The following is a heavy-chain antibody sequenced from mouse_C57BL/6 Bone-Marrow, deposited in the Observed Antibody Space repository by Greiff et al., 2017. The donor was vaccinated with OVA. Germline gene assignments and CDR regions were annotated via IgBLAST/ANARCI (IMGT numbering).Heavy chain of an antibody. D-gene: IGHD2-1*01. J-gene: IGHJ4*01. CDR3: ASLHKYAMDY. CDR1: GFSLTSSG. V-gene: IGHV2-2*01. Sequence: QVQLKESGPGLVQPSQSLSITCTVSGFSLTSSGVHWVRQSPGKGLEWLGVIWSGGSTDYNAAFLYRMSISKDNSTSQVFFKMNSLQADDTAIYYCASLHKYAMDYWGQGTSVTVSS. CDR2: IWSGGST.